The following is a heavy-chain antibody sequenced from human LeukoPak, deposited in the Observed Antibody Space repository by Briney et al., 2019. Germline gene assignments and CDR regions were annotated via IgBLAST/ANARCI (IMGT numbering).Heavy chain of an antibody. CDR2: INTNTGNP. CDR1: GYTFTSYA. D-gene: IGHD6-19*01. J-gene: IGHJ6*02. CDR3: ARGFQWLAKLEVPYYYYGMDV. V-gene: IGHV7-4-1*02. Sequence: ASVKVSCKASGYTFTSYAMNWVRQAPGQGLEWMGWINTNTGNPTYSQGFTGRFVFSLDTSVSTAYLQISSLKAEDTAVYYCARGFQWLAKLEVPYYYYGMDVWGQGTTVTVSS.